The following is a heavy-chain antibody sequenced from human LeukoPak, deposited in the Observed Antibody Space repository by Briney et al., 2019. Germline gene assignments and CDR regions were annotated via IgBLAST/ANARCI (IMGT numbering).Heavy chain of an antibody. CDR2: IYSSGNT. J-gene: IGHJ4*02. Sequence: SETLSLTCTVSGGSISSFYWSWIRQPAGKGLEWIGRIYSSGNTNYNPSLKSRVTMSVDTSKNQFSLKLSSVTAADTAVYYCAREVVIAATYDYWGQGTLVTVSS. D-gene: IGHD2-15*01. V-gene: IGHV4-4*07. CDR1: GGSISSFY. CDR3: AREVVIAATYDY.